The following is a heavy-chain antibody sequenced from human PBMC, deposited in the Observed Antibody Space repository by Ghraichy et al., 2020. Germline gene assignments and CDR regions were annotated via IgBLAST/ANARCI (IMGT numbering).Heavy chain of an antibody. CDR2: INTNTGNP. CDR3: ARGATAMVMYYFDY. CDR1: GYTFTSYA. D-gene: IGHD5-18*01. Sequence: ASVKVSCKASGYTFTSYAMNWVRQAPGQGLEWMGWINTNTGNPTYAQGFTGRFVFSLDTSVSTAYLQISSLKAEDTAVYYCARGATAMVMYYFDYWGQGTLVTVSS. J-gene: IGHJ4*02. V-gene: IGHV7-4-1*02.